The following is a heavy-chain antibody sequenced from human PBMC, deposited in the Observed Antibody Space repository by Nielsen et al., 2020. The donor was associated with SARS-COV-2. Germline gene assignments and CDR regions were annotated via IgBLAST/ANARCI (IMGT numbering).Heavy chain of an antibody. V-gene: IGHV3-23*01. J-gene: IGHJ4*02. CDR1: GFTFSNFA. CDR2: IGVSGGGT. CDR3: ARASMIVVVITPFDY. D-gene: IGHD3-22*01. Sequence: GGSLRLSCAASGFTFSNFAMNWVRQAPGKGPEWVSTIGVSGGGTYYADSLKGRFTISRDNSKNTLYLQMNSLRAEDTAVYYCARASMIVVVITPFDYWGQGTLVTVSS.